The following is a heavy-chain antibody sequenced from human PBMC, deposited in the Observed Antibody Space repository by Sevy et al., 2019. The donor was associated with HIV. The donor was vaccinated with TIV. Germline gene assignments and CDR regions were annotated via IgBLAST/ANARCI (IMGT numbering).Heavy chain of an antibody. V-gene: IGHV4-34*01. Sequence: SETLSLTCAVYGGSFSGYYWCWIRQPPGKGLEWIGEINHSGSTNYNPSLKSRVTISVDTSKNQFSLKLSSVTAAATAVYYCARGTCGRGWNYYYYYGMDVWGQGTTVTVSS. D-gene: IGHD6-19*01. J-gene: IGHJ6*02. CDR3: ARGTCGRGWNYYYYYGMDV. CDR2: INHSGST. CDR1: GGSFSGYY.